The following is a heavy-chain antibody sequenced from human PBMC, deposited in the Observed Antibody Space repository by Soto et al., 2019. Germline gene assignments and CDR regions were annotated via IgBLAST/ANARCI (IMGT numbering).Heavy chain of an antibody. Sequence: QVQLVQSGAEVKKPGSSVKVSCKASGGTFSSYAISWVRQAPGQGLEWMGGFIPMFNRPHSARKFQGRVTITANESTTTAYMDLSSLRSEDTAVYYCARGPFHHVSNYYYALDVWGQGTTVTASS. J-gene: IGHJ6*02. CDR2: FIPMFNRP. CDR3: ARGPFHHVSNYYYALDV. V-gene: IGHV1-69*01. CDR1: GGTFSSYA.